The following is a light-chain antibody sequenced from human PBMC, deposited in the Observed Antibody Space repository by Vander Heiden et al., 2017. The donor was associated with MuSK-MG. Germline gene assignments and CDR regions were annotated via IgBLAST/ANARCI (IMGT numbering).Light chain of an antibody. Sequence: QSALTQPRSVSGSPGQSVSISCTGSSSDIGAYNFVTWFQQHPGKVPKLLIYDVTKRPSGVPDRFSGSKSGNTASLTISGLQSDDEATYYCGSYAGFYNIPIFGGGTQLTVL. CDR3: GSYAGFYNIPI. CDR2: DVT. CDR1: SSDIGAYNF. J-gene: IGLJ2*01. V-gene: IGLV2-11*01.